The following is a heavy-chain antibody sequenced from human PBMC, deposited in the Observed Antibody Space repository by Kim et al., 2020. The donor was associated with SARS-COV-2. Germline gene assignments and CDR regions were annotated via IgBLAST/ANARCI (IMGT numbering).Heavy chain of an antibody. Sequence: GGSLRLSCAASGFTFSSYGMHWVRQAPGKGLEWVAVIWYDGSNKYYADSVKGRFTISRDNSKNTLYLQMNSLRAEDTAVYYCAKASIAVADLDYWGQGTLVTVSS. CDR1: GFTFSSYG. CDR3: AKASIAVADLDY. V-gene: IGHV3-33*06. CDR2: IWYDGSNK. D-gene: IGHD6-19*01. J-gene: IGHJ4*02.